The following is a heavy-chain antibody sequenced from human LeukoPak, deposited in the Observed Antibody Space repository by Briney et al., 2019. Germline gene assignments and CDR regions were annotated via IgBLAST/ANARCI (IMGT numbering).Heavy chain of an antibody. CDR3: ARADPFFDSSGYHYAFDI. D-gene: IGHD3-22*01. J-gene: IGHJ3*02. Sequence: RASVKVSCKASGYTFTGYYMHWVRQAPGQRLEWMGWINPNSGGTNYAQKFQGRVTMTRDTSISTAYMELSRLRSDDTAVYYCARADPFFDSSGYHYAFDIWGQGTMVTVSS. V-gene: IGHV1-2*02. CDR1: GYTFTGYY. CDR2: INPNSGGT.